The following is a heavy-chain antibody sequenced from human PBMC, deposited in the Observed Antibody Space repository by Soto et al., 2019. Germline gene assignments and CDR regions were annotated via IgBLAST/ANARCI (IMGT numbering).Heavy chain of an antibody. D-gene: IGHD1-26*01. CDR1: GFTFSDYY. V-gene: IGHV3-11*05. CDR3: ARGGTVGATPVDY. Sequence: QVQLVESGGGLVKPGGSLRLSCAASGFTFSDYYMTWIRQAPGKGLEWVSYITSSSSYTNYADSVKGRFTISRDNAKNSLNLQMNSLRAEDTAVYYCARGGTVGATPVDYWGQGTLVTVSS. CDR2: ITSSSSYT. J-gene: IGHJ4*02.